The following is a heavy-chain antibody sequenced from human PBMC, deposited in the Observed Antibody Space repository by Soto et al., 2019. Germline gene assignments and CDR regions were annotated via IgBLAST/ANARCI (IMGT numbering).Heavy chain of an antibody. V-gene: IGHV3-7*05. Sequence: GGSLRLSCAASGFTFSSYWMTWVRQAPGKGLEWVANIKQDGSEKYYVDSVKGRFTISRDNAKNSLSLQMNSLRAEDTAIYYCSKPHVTGWSGNFDYWGQGTQVTVSS. D-gene: IGHD6-19*01. CDR2: IKQDGSEK. CDR3: SKPHVTGWSGNFDY. CDR1: GFTFSSYW. J-gene: IGHJ4*02.